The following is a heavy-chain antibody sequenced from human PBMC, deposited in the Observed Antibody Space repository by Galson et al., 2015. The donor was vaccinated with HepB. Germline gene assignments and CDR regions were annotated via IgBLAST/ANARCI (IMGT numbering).Heavy chain of an antibody. D-gene: IGHD6-13*01. Sequence: SLRLSCAASGFTVSSDYMSWVRQAPGKGLEWVSVIYSGGDTHYADSVKARFTISRDNSKNTLYLQMNSLRAEDTAVYYCAGSLASPGDYWGQETLVTVSS. J-gene: IGHJ4*02. V-gene: IGHV3-66*01. CDR1: GFTVSSDY. CDR2: IYSGGDT. CDR3: AGSLASPGDY.